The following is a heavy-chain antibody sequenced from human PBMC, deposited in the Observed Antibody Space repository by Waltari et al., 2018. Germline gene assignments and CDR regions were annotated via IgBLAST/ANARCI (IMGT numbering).Heavy chain of an antibody. CDR2: INPNSGGT. V-gene: IGHV1-2*02. Sequence: QVQLVQSGAEVKEPGASVKVSCKPSGYTFTDYYIHWVRQAPGQGLEWMGWINPNSGGTNYAQKLQGRVTMTRDTSISTAYMELSRLRSDDTAVYYCARDDYSIYGDWGQGSLVTVSS. J-gene: IGHJ4*02. CDR1: GYTFTDYY. D-gene: IGHD4-4*01. CDR3: ARDDYSIYGD.